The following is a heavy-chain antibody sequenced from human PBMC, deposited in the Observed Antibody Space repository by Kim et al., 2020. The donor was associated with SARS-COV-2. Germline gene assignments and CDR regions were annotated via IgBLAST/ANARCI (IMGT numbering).Heavy chain of an antibody. CDR2: IIPIFGTA. CDR1: GGTFSSYA. J-gene: IGHJ2*01. V-gene: IGHV1-69*13. D-gene: IGHD6-19*01. Sequence: SVKVSCKASGGTFSSYAISWVRQAPGQGLEWMGGIIPIFGTANYAQKFQGRVTITADESTSTAYMELSSLRSEDTAVYYCARVGIAVAGTDWYFDLWGRGTLVTVSS. CDR3: ARVGIAVAGTDWYFDL.